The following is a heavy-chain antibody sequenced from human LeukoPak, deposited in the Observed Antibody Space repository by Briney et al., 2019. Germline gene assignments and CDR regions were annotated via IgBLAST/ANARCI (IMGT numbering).Heavy chain of an antibody. CDR2: INHSGST. J-gene: IGHJ4*02. CDR3: ARGWESRYFDY. Sequence: PSETLSLTCAVYGGSFSGYYWSWIRQPPGKGLEWIGEINHSGSTNYNPSLKSRVTISVDTSKNQFSLKLSSVTAADTAVYHCARGWESRYFDYWGQGTLVTVSS. D-gene: IGHD1-26*01. CDR1: GGSFSGYY. V-gene: IGHV4-34*01.